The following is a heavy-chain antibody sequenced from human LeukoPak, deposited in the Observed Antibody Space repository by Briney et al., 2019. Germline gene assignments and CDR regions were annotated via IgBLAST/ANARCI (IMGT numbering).Heavy chain of an antibody. V-gene: IGHV3-48*01. CDR2: ISSSSSTL. J-gene: IGHJ4*02. CDR3: ARARSGYYWDY. CDR1: GFTFSSSS. Sequence: GGSLRLSCAASGFTFSSSSMSWVRQAPGKGLEWVSYISSSSSTLYYADSVKGRFTISRDNAKNSLYLQMNSLRAEDTAVYYCARARSGYYWDYWGQGTPVTVSS. D-gene: IGHD3-22*01.